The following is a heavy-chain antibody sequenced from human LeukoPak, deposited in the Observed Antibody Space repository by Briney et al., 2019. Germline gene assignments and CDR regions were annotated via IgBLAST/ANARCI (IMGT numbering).Heavy chain of an antibody. D-gene: IGHD3-22*01. CDR1: GFTCSSYG. CDR2: ISSSSSYI. Sequence: PGGSLRLSCAASGFTCSSYGMHWVRQAPGKGLEWVSSISSSSSYIYYADSVKGRFTISRDNAKNSLYLQMNSLRAEDTAVYYCATLTHTTYYYDSSGYYIDYWGQGTLVTVSS. V-gene: IGHV3-21*01. CDR3: ATLTHTTYYYDSSGYYIDY. J-gene: IGHJ4*02.